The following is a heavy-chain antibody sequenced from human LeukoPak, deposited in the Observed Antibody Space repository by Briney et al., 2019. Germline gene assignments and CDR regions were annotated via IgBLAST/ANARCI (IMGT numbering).Heavy chain of an antibody. J-gene: IGHJ5*02. CDR2: IYTSGST. CDR1: GGSISSYY. CDR3: ARDLYYYDSSGYINWFDP. Sequence: PSETLSLTCTVSGGSISSYYWSWIRQPAGKGLEWIGRIYTSGSTNYNPSLKSRVTMSVDTSKNQFSLKLSSVTAADTAVYYCARDLYYYDSSGYINWFDPWGQGTLVTVSS. V-gene: IGHV4-4*07. D-gene: IGHD3-22*01.